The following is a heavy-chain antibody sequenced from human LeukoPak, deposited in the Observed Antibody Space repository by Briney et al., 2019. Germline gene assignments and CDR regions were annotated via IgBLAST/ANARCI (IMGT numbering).Heavy chain of an antibody. J-gene: IGHJ4*02. CDR2: IYTSGST. CDR3: ARSAASPRYFDY. CDR1: GGSISSGSYY. Sequence: SETLSLTCTVSGGSISSGSYYWRWIRQPAGKGLEWIGRIYTSGSTNYNPSLKSRVTISVDTSKNQFSLKLSSVTAADTAVYYCARSAASPRYFDYWGQGTLVTVSS. V-gene: IGHV4-61*02. D-gene: IGHD2-15*01.